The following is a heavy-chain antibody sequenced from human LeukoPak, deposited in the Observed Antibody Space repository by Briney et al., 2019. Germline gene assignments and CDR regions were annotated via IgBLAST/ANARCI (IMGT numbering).Heavy chain of an antibody. D-gene: IGHD3-3*01. CDR2: IIPIFGTA. V-gene: IGHV1-69*05. J-gene: IGHJ4*02. CDR3: ARARYYDFWSGYYPFDY. CDR1: GGTFSSYA. Sequence: SEKVSCKASGGTFSSYAISWVRQAPGQGLEWMGRIIPIFGTANYAQKFQGRVTITTDESTSTAYMELSSLRSEDTAVYYCARARYYDFWSGYYPFDYWGQGTLVTVSS.